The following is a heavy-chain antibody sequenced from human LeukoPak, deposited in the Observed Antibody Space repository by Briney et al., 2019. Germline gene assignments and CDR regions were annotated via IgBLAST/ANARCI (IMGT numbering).Heavy chain of an antibody. CDR1: GGSISSYY. CDR3: ARGGYTAWDYFDY. V-gene: IGHV4-59*01. D-gene: IGHD5-18*01. CDR2: IYYSGST. J-gene: IGHJ4*02. Sequence: SETLSLTCTVSGGSISSYYWSWIRQPPGKGLEWIGYIYYSGSTNYNPSLKSRVTISVDTSKNQFSLKLSSVTAADTAVYYCARGGYTAWDYFDYWGQGTLVTVSS.